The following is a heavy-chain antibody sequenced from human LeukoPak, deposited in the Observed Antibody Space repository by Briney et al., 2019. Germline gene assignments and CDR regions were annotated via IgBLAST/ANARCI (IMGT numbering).Heavy chain of an antibody. CDR2: IKHDASET. CDR3: ARPRVPDS. V-gene: IGHV3-7*01. J-gene: IGHJ4*02. Sequence: GGSLRLSCAPSGFTFSTSWMSWVRQAPGKGLEWVANIKHDASETNYVDSVKGRFTISRDNAKNSLYLQMNSLRAEDTAVYYCARPRVPDSWGQGTLVTVSS. CDR1: GFTFSTSW.